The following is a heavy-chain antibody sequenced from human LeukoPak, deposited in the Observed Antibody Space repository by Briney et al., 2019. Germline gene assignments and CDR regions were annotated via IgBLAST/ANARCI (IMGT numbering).Heavy chain of an antibody. CDR1: GFTFSSYA. CDR3: AAISYSGTWPVGY. V-gene: IGHV3-23*01. D-gene: IGHD6-25*01. J-gene: IGHJ4*02. Sequence: PGGSLRLSCAASGFTFSSYAMSWVRQAPGEGLEWVSGISAGGDTTYTADSVRGRFTISRDSSNNTLYLQMNILTAEDTAVYYCAAISYSGTWPVGYWGQGILVTVTA. CDR2: ISAGGDTT.